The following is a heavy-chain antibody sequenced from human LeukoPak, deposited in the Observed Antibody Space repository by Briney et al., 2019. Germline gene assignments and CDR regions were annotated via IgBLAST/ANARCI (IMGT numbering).Heavy chain of an antibody. J-gene: IGHJ4*02. CDR1: GYTFTSYA. CDR3: ARESMATITPFDY. Sequence: ASVKVSCKASGYTFTSYAMNWVRQAPGQGPEWMGWINTNTGNPTYAQGFTGRFVFSLDTSVSTAYLQISCLKAEDTAVYYCARESMATITPFDYWGQGTLVTVSS. V-gene: IGHV7-4-1*02. CDR2: INTNTGNP. D-gene: IGHD5-24*01.